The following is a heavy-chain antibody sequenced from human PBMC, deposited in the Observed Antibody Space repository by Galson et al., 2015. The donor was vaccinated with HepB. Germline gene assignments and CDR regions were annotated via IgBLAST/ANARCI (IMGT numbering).Heavy chain of an antibody. D-gene: IGHD6-19*01. CDR2: ISYDGSNQ. Sequence: SLRLSCAASGFTFSSYGMHWVRQAPGKGLEWVAVISYDGSNQYYADSVKGRFTISRDNSKNTLYLQMNSLRAEDTAVYYCAKGGEGSYSSGWTFDYWGQGTLVTVSS. V-gene: IGHV3-30*18. CDR3: AKGGEGSYSSGWTFDY. J-gene: IGHJ4*02. CDR1: GFTFSSYG.